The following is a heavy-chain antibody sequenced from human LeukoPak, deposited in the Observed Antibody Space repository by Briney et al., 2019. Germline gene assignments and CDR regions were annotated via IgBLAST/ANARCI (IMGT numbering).Heavy chain of an antibody. CDR1: GFTFHKYA. J-gene: IGHJ4*02. CDR3: AKGYCSGNNCYSGVFDF. V-gene: IGHV3-23*01. CDR2: ISGSSGNT. D-gene: IGHD2-15*01. Sequence: GGSLRLSCAASGFTFHKYAMSWVRQAPGKGLEWVSTISGSSGNTYYADSVKGRFTISRDNSKNTVYLQMNSLRVEGTAAYYCAKGYCSGNNCYSGVFDFWGQGTLVTVS.